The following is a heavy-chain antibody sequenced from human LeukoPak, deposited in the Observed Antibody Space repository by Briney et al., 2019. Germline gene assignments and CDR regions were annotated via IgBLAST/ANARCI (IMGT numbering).Heavy chain of an antibody. Sequence: SETLSLTYAVYGGSFSGYYWSWIRQPPGKGLEWIGEINHSGSTNYNPSLKSRVTISVDTSKNQFSLKLSSVTAADTAVYYCARRLRCSSTSCYTGWFDPWGQGTLVTVSS. CDR2: INHSGST. CDR1: GGSFSGYY. CDR3: ARRLRCSSTSCYTGWFDP. V-gene: IGHV4-34*01. D-gene: IGHD2-2*02. J-gene: IGHJ5*02.